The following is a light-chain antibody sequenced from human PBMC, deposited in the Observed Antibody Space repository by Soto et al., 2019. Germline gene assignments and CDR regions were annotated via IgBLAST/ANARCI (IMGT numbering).Light chain of an antibody. CDR2: LGS. Sequence: DIVMTQSPLSLPVTPGEPASISCRSSQSLLQSNGYDYLDWYLQKPGQSPQLLIYLGSNRASGVPDRFSGSGSRTTFTLRISRLEAEDVGVYYCMQSLQTPTFGQGTKVEIK. J-gene: IGKJ1*01. CDR1: QSLLQSNGYDY. CDR3: MQSLQTPT. V-gene: IGKV2-28*01.